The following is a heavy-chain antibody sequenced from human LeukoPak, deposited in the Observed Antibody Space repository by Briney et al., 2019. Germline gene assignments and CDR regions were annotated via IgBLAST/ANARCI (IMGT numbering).Heavy chain of an antibody. J-gene: IGHJ5*02. CDR1: GGSFSGYY. Sequence: PSETLSLTCAVYGGSFSGYYWSWIRQPPGKGLEWIGEINHSGSTNYNPSLKSRVTISVDTSKNQFSLKLSSVTAADTAVYYCARATPLGLELRPHNWFDPWGQGTLVTVSS. V-gene: IGHV4-34*01. CDR3: ARATPLGLELRPHNWFDP. CDR2: INHSGST. D-gene: IGHD1-7*01.